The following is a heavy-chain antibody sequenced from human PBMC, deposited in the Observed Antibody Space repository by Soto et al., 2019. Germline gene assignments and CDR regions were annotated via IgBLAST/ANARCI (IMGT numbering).Heavy chain of an antibody. D-gene: IGHD6-19*01. Sequence: QVQLQQSGAGQLKPSETLSLTCAVYGESFSGHIWTWIRQTPGKGLQWIGQINHSGSASYNPSLKSRVTISVHTSNSQFSLELSSVTAADTAVYYCARGLITGSHYSGGWYYFDSWGQGTQVTVSS. J-gene: IGHJ4*02. V-gene: IGHV4-34*01. CDR3: ARGLITGSHYSGGWYYFDS. CDR1: GESFSGHI. CDR2: INHSGSA.